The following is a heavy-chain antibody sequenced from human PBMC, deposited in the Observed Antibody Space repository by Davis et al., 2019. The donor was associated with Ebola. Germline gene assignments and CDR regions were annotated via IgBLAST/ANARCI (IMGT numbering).Heavy chain of an antibody. D-gene: IGHD6-6*01. CDR3: ARLRDSARRNYYTAMDV. Sequence: GGSLRLSCKGSGYSFTNNWIAWVRQLPGKGLEWMGIIFPGDSETRHSPSFLGQVSFSADKSTDTAYLQWSNLEPSDTAIYFCARLRDSARRNYYTAMDVWGQGTTVTVSS. CDR2: IFPGDSET. V-gene: IGHV5-51*01. J-gene: IGHJ6*02. CDR1: GYSFTNNW.